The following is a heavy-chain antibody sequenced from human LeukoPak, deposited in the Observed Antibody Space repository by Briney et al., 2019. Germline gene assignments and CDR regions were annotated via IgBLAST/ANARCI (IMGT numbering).Heavy chain of an antibody. CDR1: GGSISSYY. D-gene: IGHD2-8*02. Sequence: SETLSLTCTVSGGSISSYYWSWIRQPPGKGLEWVGEISHTGSTNYNPSLKSRVTISVDTSKNQFSLKLSSVTAADTAVYYCASLPGGVGAFDIWGQGTMVTVSS. J-gene: IGHJ3*02. CDR3: ASLPGGVGAFDI. V-gene: IGHV4-34*01. CDR2: ISHTGST.